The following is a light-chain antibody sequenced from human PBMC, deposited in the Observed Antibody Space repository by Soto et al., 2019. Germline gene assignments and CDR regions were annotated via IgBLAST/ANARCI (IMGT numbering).Light chain of an antibody. CDR3: AAWDDSLSAVYV. J-gene: IGLJ1*01. Sequence: QSVLTQPPSASGTPGQRVTISCSGSSSNIGSNYVYWYQHLPGTAPKLLIYRNNQRPSGVPDRFSGSKSGTSASLAISGLRSEDEADYYCAAWDDSLSAVYVFGTGTKVTVL. CDR1: SSNIGSNY. CDR2: RNN. V-gene: IGLV1-47*01.